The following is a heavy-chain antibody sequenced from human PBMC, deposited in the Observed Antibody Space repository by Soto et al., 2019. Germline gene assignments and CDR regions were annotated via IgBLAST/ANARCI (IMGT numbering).Heavy chain of an antibody. Sequence: QVQLVESGGGVVQPGRSLRLSCAASGFTFSGYGMHWVRQAPGKGLEWVAVISFEGSRKYYANSVEGRFTISRDNSKNTLFLQMNRLRAKDTGVYYCAKGGSSSAGYFHRWGQGTRVTVSS. CDR3: AKGGSSSAGYFHR. D-gene: IGHD6-6*01. J-gene: IGHJ4*02. CDR1: GFTFSGYG. CDR2: ISFEGSRK. V-gene: IGHV3-30*18.